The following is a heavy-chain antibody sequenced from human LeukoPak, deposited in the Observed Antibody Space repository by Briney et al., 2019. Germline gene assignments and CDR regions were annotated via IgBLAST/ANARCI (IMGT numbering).Heavy chain of an antibody. CDR3: TRGVGSILNKEACDV. V-gene: IGHV1-8*01. Sequence: ASVKVSCKASGYSFTSYDINWVRQATGQGLEWMGWMNPKSGNAGYAQRLQGRFTMTRNTSVTTAYMELTGLTPEDTAMYYCTRGVGSILNKEACDVWGQGTVVTVSS. CDR1: GYSFTSYD. D-gene: IGHD3-3*01. J-gene: IGHJ3*01. CDR2: MNPKSGNA.